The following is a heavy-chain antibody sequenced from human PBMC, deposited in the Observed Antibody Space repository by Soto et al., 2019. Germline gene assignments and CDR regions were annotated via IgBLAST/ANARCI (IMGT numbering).Heavy chain of an antibody. V-gene: IGHV1-69*13. CDR1: GGTFSSYA. J-gene: IGHJ4*01. Sequence: ASVKVSCKASGGTFSSYAISWVRQAPGQGLEWMGGIIPIFGTANYAQKFQGRVTITADESTSTAYMELSSLRSEDTAVYYCAMVRGVIITSTRGFFDYWGQGTLVTVSS. CDR3: AMVRGVIITSTRGFFDY. CDR2: IIPIFGTA. D-gene: IGHD3-10*01.